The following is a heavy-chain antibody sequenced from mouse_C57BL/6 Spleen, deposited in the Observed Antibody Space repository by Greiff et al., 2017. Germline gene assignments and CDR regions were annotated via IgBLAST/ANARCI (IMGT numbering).Heavy chain of an antibody. CDR2: INPYNGGT. V-gene: IGHV1-19*01. CDR1: GYTFTDYY. D-gene: IGHD2-4*01. Sequence: VQLQQSGPVLVKPGASVKMSCKASGYTFTDYYMNWVKQSHGKSLEWIGVINPYNGGTSYNQKFKGKATLTVDKSSSTAYMELNSLTSEDSAVYYCARGRPIYYDYDGSWFAYWGQGTLVTVSA. CDR3: ARGRPIYYDYDGSWFAY. J-gene: IGHJ3*01.